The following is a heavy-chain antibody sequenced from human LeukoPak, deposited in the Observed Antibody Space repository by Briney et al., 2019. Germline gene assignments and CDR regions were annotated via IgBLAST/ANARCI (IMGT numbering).Heavy chain of an antibody. CDR2: ISYDGSNK. Sequence: PGGSLRLSCAAFGFIVRSNHINWVRQAPGKGLEWVAVISYDGSNKYYADSVKGRFTISRDNSKNTLYLQMNSLRAEDTAVYYCARDRKWELLYDFDYWGQGTLVTVSS. V-gene: IGHV3-30*03. D-gene: IGHD1-26*01. J-gene: IGHJ4*02. CDR3: ARDRKWELLYDFDY. CDR1: GFIVRSNH.